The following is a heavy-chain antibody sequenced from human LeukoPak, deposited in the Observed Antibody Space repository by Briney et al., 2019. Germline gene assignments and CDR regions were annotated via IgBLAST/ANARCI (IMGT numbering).Heavy chain of an antibody. V-gene: IGHV3-23*01. CDR3: AKGLERESRLDY. J-gene: IGHJ4*02. D-gene: IGHD1-1*01. CDR2: ISANGGNR. Sequence: GGSLRLSCAASGFTFSDYTMYWVRQAPGKGLEWVSGISANGGNRYYTDSLKGRFTISRDNSKNTLFLQMNSLRADDTAIYYCAKGLERESRLDYWGQGTLVTVSS. CDR1: GFTFSDYT.